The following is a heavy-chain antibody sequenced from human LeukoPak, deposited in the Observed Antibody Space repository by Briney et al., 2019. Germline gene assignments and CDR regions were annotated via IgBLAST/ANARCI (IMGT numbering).Heavy chain of an antibody. CDR3: AREGRYNWTDGSRDFDY. J-gene: IGHJ4*02. D-gene: IGHD1-1*01. CDR1: GYTFTSYG. CDR2: ISAYNGNT. Sequence: ASVKVSCKASGYTFTSYGISWVRQAPGQGLEWMGWISAYNGNTNYAQKLQGRVTMTTDTSTSTAYMELRSLRSDDTAVYYCAREGRYNWTDGSRDFDYWGQGTLVTVSS. V-gene: IGHV1-18*01.